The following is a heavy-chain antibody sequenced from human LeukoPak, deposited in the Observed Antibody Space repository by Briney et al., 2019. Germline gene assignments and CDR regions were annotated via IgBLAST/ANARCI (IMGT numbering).Heavy chain of an antibody. CDR2: IYYSGST. Sequence: PSETLSLTCAVYGGSFSGYYWGWIRQPPGKGLEWIGSIYYSGSTYYNPSLKSRVTISVDTSKNQFSLKLSSVTAADTAVYYCATSSGWYDYGMDVWGQGTTVTVSS. CDR1: GGSFSGYY. V-gene: IGHV4-39*01. J-gene: IGHJ6*02. CDR3: ATSSGWYDYGMDV. D-gene: IGHD6-19*01.